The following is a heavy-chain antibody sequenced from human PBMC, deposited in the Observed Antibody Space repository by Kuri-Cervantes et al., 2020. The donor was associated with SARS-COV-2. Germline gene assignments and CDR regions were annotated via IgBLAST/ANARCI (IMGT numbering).Heavy chain of an antibody. CDR1: GFTFSSYW. Sequence: GESLKISCAASGFTFSSYWMHWVRQAPGKGLVWVSRINSDGSSTSYADSVKGRFTISRDNAKSTLYLQMNSLRAEDTAVYYCARGYCSSTSCFEWGQGTLVTVSS. V-gene: IGHV3-74*01. CDR2: INSDGSST. D-gene: IGHD2-2*01. J-gene: IGHJ4*02. CDR3: ARGYCSSTSCFE.